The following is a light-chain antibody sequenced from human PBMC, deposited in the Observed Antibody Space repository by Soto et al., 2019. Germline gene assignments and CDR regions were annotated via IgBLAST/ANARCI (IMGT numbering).Light chain of an antibody. CDR3: QQSSNTPYT. CDR2: AAS. Sequence: DIQMTQSPSSLSASVGDRVTITCRASQTINTFLHWYQQKPGKAPKLPIYAASNLQRGVPSRFSGSGSGTDFTLTISSLQPEDFATYFCQQSSNTPYTFGQGTNLEI. J-gene: IGKJ2*01. V-gene: IGKV1-39*01. CDR1: QTINTF.